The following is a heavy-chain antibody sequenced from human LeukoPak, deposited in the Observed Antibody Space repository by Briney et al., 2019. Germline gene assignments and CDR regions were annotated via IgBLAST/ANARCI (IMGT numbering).Heavy chain of an antibody. Sequence: GGSLRLSCAASGFTFSSYSMNWVRLAPGKGLEWVSSISSSSSYIYYADSVKGRFTISRDNAKNSLYLQMNSLRAEDTAVYYCARGAPMVRGVIMGYWGQGTLVTVSS. D-gene: IGHD3-10*01. CDR2: ISSSSSYI. CDR3: ARGAPMVRGVIMGY. CDR1: GFTFSSYS. J-gene: IGHJ4*02. V-gene: IGHV3-21*01.